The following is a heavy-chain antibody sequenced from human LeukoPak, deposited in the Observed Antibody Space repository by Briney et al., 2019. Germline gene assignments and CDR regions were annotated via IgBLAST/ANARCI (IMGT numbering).Heavy chain of an antibody. CDR3: ARDTRSSLQGHYYYYMDV. V-gene: IGHV1-69*01. J-gene: IGHJ6*02. CDR2: IIPILTTP. Sequence: SVKVSCKVSGDTFSRYAISWVRQAPGQGLEWMGGIIPILTTPNYAQRFQGRVTITADESTSTAYMELISLRSEDTAVYYCARDTRSSLQGHYYYYMDVWGQGTTVIVSS. CDR1: GDTFSRYA.